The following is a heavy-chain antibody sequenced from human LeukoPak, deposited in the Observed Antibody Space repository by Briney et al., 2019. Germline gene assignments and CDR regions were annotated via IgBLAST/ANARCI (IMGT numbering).Heavy chain of an antibody. CDR3: ATSHYYDSSGYYYYY. Sequence: ASVKVSCKVSGYTLTELSMHWVRQAPGKGLEWMGGFDPEDGETIYAQKFQGRVTMTEDTSTDTAYMELSSLRSEDKAVYYCATSHYYDSSGYYYYYWGQGTLVTVSS. CDR1: GYTLTELS. J-gene: IGHJ4*02. D-gene: IGHD3-22*01. CDR2: FDPEDGET. V-gene: IGHV1-24*01.